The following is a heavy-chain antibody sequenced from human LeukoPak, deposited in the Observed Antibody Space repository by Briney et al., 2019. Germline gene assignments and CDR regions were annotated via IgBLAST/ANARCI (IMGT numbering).Heavy chain of an antibody. CDR1: GFTFSSYA. Sequence: PGGSLRLSCAASGFTFSSYAMSWVRQAPGKGLEWVSAISGSGGSTYYADSVKGRFTISRDNAKNSLSLQMNSLRAEDTAVYYCARGRRAVTPDYWGQGTLVTVSS. CDR3: ARGRRAVTPDY. D-gene: IGHD4-23*01. J-gene: IGHJ4*02. V-gene: IGHV3-23*01. CDR2: ISGSGGST.